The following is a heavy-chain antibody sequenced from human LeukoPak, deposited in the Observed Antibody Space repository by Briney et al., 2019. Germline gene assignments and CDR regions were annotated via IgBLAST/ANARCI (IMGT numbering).Heavy chain of an antibody. CDR3: ARDLCSGDSCYSDY. V-gene: IGHV3-21*01. D-gene: IGHD2-15*01. Sequence: GGSLRLSRAPPRFTVSSHIMNSVRQAPGKGLEWVSSICSISDIFYADSVKGRFTIFRDNAKNSLYVQMNSLRAEDTAVYYCARDLCSGDSCYSDYWGQGTLVTVSS. CDR1: RFTVSSHI. CDR2: ICSISDI. J-gene: IGHJ4*02.